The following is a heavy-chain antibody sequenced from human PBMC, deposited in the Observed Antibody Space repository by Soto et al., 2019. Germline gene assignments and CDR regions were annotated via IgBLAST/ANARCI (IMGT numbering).Heavy chain of an antibody. V-gene: IGHV4-39*01. D-gene: IGHD6-13*01. CDR1: GGSLGISSYY. CDR3: ASIAAPGTTHFDF. J-gene: IGHJ4*02. Sequence: ETLSLTCTVSGGSLGISSYYWGWIRQSPGKGLEWIGNIYYSGNTFYNPSLKSRVTISVDTSKNQFYLHLSSVTAADTAIFYCASIAAPGTTHFDFWGQGTLVTVSS. CDR2: IYYSGNT.